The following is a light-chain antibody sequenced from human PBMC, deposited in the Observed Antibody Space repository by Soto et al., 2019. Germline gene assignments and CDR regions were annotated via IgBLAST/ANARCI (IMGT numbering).Light chain of an antibody. CDR3: SSDSSYNLVV. CDR2: DVS. V-gene: IGLV2-14*01. J-gene: IGLJ1*01. Sequence: QSALTQPASVSGSLGQSITISCTGTSSDVGAYKYVSWYQQHPGKAPKLMIYDVSKRPSGVSNRFSGSKSGNTASLTISGLQAEDEADYYCSSDSSYNLVVFGTGTKLTVL. CDR1: SSDVGAYKY.